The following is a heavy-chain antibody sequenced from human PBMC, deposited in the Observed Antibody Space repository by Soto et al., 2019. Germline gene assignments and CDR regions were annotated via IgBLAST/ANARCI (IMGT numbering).Heavy chain of an antibody. CDR1: GFTFSNAW. D-gene: IGHD1-7*01. J-gene: IGHJ6*02. Sequence: GGSLRLSCAASGFTFSNAWMNWVRQAPGKGLEWVGRIKSKTDGGTTDYAAPVKGRFTTSRDDSKNTLYLQMNSLKTEDTAVYYCTTGFRDRYNWNYEHRNYYYGMDVWGQGTTVTVSS. CDR2: IKSKTDGGTT. CDR3: TTGFRDRYNWNYEHRNYYYGMDV. V-gene: IGHV3-15*07.